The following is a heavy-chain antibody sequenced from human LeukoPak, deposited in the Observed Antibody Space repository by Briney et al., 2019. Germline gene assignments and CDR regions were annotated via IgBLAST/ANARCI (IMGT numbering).Heavy chain of an antibody. D-gene: IGHD6-13*01. CDR2: ISYHGGKK. Sequence: PGRSLRLSCAASGFTFSSYGMHWVRQAPGKGLEWVAVISYHGGKKYYADSVKGRITISRDNSKNTQYLQIDSLKVEDTAVYYCAKDADSSTWYLRYFDYWGQGTLVTVSS. CDR1: GFTFSSYG. V-gene: IGHV3-30*18. CDR3: AKDADSSTWYLRYFDY. J-gene: IGHJ4*02.